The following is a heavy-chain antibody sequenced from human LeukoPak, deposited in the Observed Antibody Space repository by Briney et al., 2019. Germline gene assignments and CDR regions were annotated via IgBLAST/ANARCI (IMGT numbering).Heavy chain of an antibody. CDR2: ISHSGTT. CDR3: TRENRPFCPFAY. D-gene: IGHD2/OR15-2a*01. Sequence: SETLSLTCGVSGGSIDITNYWGWVRQAPGKGLEWIGEISHSGTTNYNPSLRSRVTMFLDRANNQFSLSLTSVTAADSAVYYCTRENRPFCPFAYWGQGVLVTVSS. J-gene: IGHJ4*02. V-gene: IGHV4-4*02. CDR1: GGSIDITNY.